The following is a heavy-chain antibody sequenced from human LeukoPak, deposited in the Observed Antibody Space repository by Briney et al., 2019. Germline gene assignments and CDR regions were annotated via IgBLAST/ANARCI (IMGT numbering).Heavy chain of an antibody. V-gene: IGHV4-34*01. CDR3: ARDLVSRITMVRGVVDY. CDR1: GGSFSGYY. CDR2: INHSGST. J-gene: IGHJ4*02. Sequence: PSETLSLTCAVYGGSFSGYYWSWIRQPPGKGLEWIGEINHSGSTNYNPSLKSRVTISVDTSKNQFSLKLSSVTAADTAVYYCARDLVSRITMVRGVVDYWGQGTLVTVSS. D-gene: IGHD3-10*01.